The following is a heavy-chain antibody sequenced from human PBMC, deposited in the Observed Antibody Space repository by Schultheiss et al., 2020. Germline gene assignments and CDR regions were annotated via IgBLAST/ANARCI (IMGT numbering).Heavy chain of an antibody. CDR3: ARDDGHGDCYLDY. J-gene: IGHJ4*02. CDR2: INPNNGAT. V-gene: IGHV1-2*06. D-gene: IGHD2-21*02. Sequence: ASVKVSCKASGGTFSSYAISWVRQAPGQGLEWVGRINPNNGATNYAQKFQGRVTMTRDTSVSAAYMELNRLTSDDTAVYYCARDDGHGDCYLDYWGQGTLVTVSS. CDR1: GGTFSSYA.